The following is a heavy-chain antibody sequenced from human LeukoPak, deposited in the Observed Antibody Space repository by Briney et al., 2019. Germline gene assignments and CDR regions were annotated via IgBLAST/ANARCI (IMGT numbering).Heavy chain of an antibody. CDR2: IYYSGST. D-gene: IGHD6-13*01. Sequence: PSETLSLTCTVSGGSISSYYWSWIRQPPGKGLEWIGYIYYSGSTYYNPSLKSRVTISVDTSKNQFSLKLSSVTAADTAVYYCARDQQQLVNLGAYFDYWGQGTLVTVSS. V-gene: IGHV4-4*08. J-gene: IGHJ4*02. CDR3: ARDQQQLVNLGAYFDY. CDR1: GGSISSYY.